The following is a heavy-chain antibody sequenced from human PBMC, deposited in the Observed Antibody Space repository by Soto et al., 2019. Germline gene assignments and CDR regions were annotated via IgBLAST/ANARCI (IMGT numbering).Heavy chain of an antibody. CDR1: GGSISSGGYC. D-gene: IGHD3-10*01. CDR2: IYHSGST. CDR3: ALLLYGSGSYYFDY. V-gene: IGHV4-30-2*01. Sequence: PSETLSLTCAVSGGSISSGGYCWSWIRQPPGKGLEWIGYIYHSGSTYYNPSLKSRVTISVDRSKNQFSLKLSSVTAADTAVYYCALLLYGSGSYYFDYWGQGTLVTVS. J-gene: IGHJ4*02.